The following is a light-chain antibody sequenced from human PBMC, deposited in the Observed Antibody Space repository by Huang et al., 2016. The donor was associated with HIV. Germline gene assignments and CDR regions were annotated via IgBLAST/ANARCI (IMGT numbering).Light chain of an antibody. J-gene: IGKJ2*03. V-gene: IGKV1-33*01. Sequence: DIQMTQSPSSLSASIGDRVTITCQASQDISNYLNWYQQQPGKAPKRLLYDATNSEAGVPSRFSGSGSGTDFTLTISRLQPEDFATYYCQQFDNVPYSFGQGTRLEIK. CDR3: QQFDNVPYS. CDR1: QDISNY. CDR2: DAT.